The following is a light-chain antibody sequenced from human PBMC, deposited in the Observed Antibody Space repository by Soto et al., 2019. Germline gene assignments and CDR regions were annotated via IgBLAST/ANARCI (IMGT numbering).Light chain of an antibody. CDR3: AAWDDGLNGHV. J-gene: IGLJ1*01. V-gene: IGLV1-44*01. CDR1: SSNIGSNT. CDR2: SNN. Sequence: QSALTQPPSASGTPGQRVTISCSGSSSNIGSNTVNWYQQLPGTAPKLLIYSNNQRPSGVPDRFSGSKSGTSASLAISGLQSEDEADYYCAAWDDGLNGHVFGTGTKVTVL.